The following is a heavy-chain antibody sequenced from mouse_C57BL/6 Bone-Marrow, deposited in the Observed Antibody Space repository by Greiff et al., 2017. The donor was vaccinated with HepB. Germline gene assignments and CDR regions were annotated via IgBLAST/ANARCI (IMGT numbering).Heavy chain of an antibody. CDR3: TITTVVATGDY. J-gene: IGHJ2*01. CDR2: IDPETGGT. Sequence: QVQLQQSGAELARPGASVTLSCKASGYTFTDYEMHWVKQTPVHGLEWIGAIDPETGGTAYNQKFKGKAILTADKSSSTAYMELRSLTSEDSAVYYCTITTVVATGDYWGQGTTLTVSS. CDR1: GYTFTDYE. V-gene: IGHV1-15*01. D-gene: IGHD1-1*01.